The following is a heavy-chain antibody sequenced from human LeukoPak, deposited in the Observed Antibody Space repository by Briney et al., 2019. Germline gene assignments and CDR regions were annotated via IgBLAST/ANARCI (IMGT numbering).Heavy chain of an antibody. V-gene: IGHV4-39*01. Sequence: PSETLSLTCTVSGGSISSSSYYWGWIRQPPGKGLEWIGNIYYSGSTYYNPSLKSRVTISVDTSKNQFSLKLNSVTAADTAVYYCARQRGYDILTGYYIDYWGQGTLVTVSS. D-gene: IGHD3-9*01. CDR2: IYYSGST. J-gene: IGHJ4*02. CDR3: ARQRGYDILTGYYIDY. CDR1: GGSISSSSYY.